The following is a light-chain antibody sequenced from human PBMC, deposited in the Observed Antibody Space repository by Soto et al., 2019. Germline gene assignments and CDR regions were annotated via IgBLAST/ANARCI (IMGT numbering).Light chain of an antibody. CDR2: GAS. J-gene: IGKJ1*01. Sequence: EIVLTQSPGTLSLSPGERATLSCRASQSVSSYLAWYQQKPGQAPRLLIYGASSRATGIPDRFSGSGSGTDFTFTISRLEPEDFAVYYCQQYGSSPRTFGQGTKVEIK. V-gene: IGKV3-20*01. CDR1: QSVSSY. CDR3: QQYGSSPRT.